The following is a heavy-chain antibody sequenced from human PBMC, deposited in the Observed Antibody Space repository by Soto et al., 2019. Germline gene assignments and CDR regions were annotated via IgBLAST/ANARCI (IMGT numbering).Heavy chain of an antibody. J-gene: IGHJ5*02. Sequence: GASVKVSCKASGYTFTGYGISWVRQAPGQGLEWMGWISAYNGNTNYAQKLQGRVTMTTDTSTSTAYMELRSLRSDDTAVYYCARVGQYGDYALNWFDPWGQGTLVTVSS. V-gene: IGHV1-18*01. D-gene: IGHD4-17*01. CDR3: ARVGQYGDYALNWFDP. CDR1: GYTFTGYG. CDR2: ISAYNGNT.